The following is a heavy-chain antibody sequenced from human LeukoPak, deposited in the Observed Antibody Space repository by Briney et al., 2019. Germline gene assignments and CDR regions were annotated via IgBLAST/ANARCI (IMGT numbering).Heavy chain of an antibody. CDR1: GRSFSGYY. V-gene: IGHV4-34*01. D-gene: IGHD3-22*01. CDR3: ASPRGDDSGGYYTWYFHH. J-gene: IGHJ1*01. CDR2: INHSGST. Sequence: SETLSLTCAVYGRSFSGYYWGWIRQPPGKGLEWIGEINHSGSTNYNPSLKSRVTISVDTSKNQFSLKLSSVTAADTAVYFCASPRGDDSGGYYTWYFHHWGQGILVTVSS.